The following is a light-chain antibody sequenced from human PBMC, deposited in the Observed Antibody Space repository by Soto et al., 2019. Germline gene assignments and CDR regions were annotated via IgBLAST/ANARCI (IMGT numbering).Light chain of an antibody. J-gene: IGKJ3*01. V-gene: IGKV1-27*01. CDR1: QGIANY. Sequence: DIQMTQSPSSLSVSVGDKVTITCRASQGIANYLAWYQQKPGKAPKLLIYGASTLQSGVPSGFSGSGSGTEFTLTIISRQAQDVSTVYCQNYLSAPFTFGPGTSVDIK. CDR3: QNYLSAPFT. CDR2: GAS.